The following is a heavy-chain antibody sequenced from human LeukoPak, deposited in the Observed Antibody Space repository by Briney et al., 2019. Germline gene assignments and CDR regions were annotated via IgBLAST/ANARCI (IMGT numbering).Heavy chain of an antibody. J-gene: IGHJ4*02. CDR2: ISGSGDNT. CDR3: AKRSGYTTGWFFDF. CDR1: GFSFSSYA. V-gene: IGHV3-23*01. D-gene: IGHD6-19*01. Sequence: GGSLRLSCAASGFSFSSYAMSWVRQAPGKGLKWVSSISGSGDNTYYAESAKGRFTISRDNSKNTLFLQMNSLRAEDTAVFYCAKRSGYTTGWFFDFWGQGTLVTVSS.